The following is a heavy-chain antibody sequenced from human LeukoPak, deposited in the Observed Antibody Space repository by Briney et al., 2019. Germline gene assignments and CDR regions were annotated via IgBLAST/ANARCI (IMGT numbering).Heavy chain of an antibody. CDR3: ARDRAYAFDN. V-gene: IGHV3-48*02. D-gene: IGHD3-10*01. CDR2: INIISSEI. CDR1: GFTFSSYS. Sequence: GGSLRLSCAASGFTFSSYSMNWVRQAPGKGLEWVSYINIISSEIYYGDSVKGRFTISTDNAKNSVYLQMNSLRDEDTAVYYCARDRAYAFDNWGQGTMVSVSS. J-gene: IGHJ3*02.